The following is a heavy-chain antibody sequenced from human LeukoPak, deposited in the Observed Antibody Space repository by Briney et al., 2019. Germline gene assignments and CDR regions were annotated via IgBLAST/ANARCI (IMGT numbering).Heavy chain of an antibody. V-gene: IGHV4-59*01. Sequence: PSETLSLTCTVSGGSISSYYWSWIRQPPGXGLEWIGNIYDSGSTNYNPSLKSRLTISVDTSKNQCSLKLSSVTAADTAVYYCARQSISGSSLSYFDYWGQGTLVNVSS. D-gene: IGHD3-22*01. CDR2: IYDSGST. CDR1: GGSISSYY. J-gene: IGHJ4*02. CDR3: ARQSISGSSLSYFDY.